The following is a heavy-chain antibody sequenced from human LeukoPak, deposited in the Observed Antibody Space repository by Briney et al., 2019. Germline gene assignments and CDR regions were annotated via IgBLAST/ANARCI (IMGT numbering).Heavy chain of an antibody. CDR1: GGSISSSSYY. J-gene: IGHJ5*02. V-gene: IGHV4-39*02. CDR2: IYYSGST. CDR3: ARDVGQLAGLT. Sequence: SETLSLTCTVSGGSISSSSYYWGWIRQPPGKGLEWIGSIYYSGSTYYNPSLKSRVTISVDTSKNQFSLKLSSVTAADTAVYYCARDVGQLAGLTWGQGTLVTVSS. D-gene: IGHD6-6*01.